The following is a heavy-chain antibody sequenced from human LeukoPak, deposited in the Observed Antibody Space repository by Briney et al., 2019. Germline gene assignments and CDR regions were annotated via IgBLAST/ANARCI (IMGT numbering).Heavy chain of an antibody. V-gene: IGHV4-31*03. J-gene: IGHJ3*02. CDR3: ARYAVVPAAIMAFDI. Sequence: PSETLSLTCTVFGGSISSGGYYWSWIRQHPGKGLEWIGYIYYSGSTYYNPSLKSRVTISVDTSKNQFSLKLSFVTAADTAVYYCARYAVVPAAIMAFDIWGQGTMVTVSS. CDR1: GGSISSGGYY. D-gene: IGHD2-2*01. CDR2: IYYSGST.